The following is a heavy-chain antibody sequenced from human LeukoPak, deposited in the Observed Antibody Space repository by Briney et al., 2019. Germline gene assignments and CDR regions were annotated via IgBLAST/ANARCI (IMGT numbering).Heavy chain of an antibody. J-gene: IGHJ4*02. Sequence: ASVKVSCKAPGYTFTGYYIYWVRQAPGQGLEWMGFINPNTGGTSYAQKFQGRVTMTRDTSISTAYMELSGLRSDGTAVYYCARRYDFWSGYPTAFDYWGQGTLVTVSS. V-gene: IGHV1-2*02. CDR2: INPNTGGT. CDR3: ARRYDFWSGYPTAFDY. D-gene: IGHD3-3*01. CDR1: GYTFTGYY.